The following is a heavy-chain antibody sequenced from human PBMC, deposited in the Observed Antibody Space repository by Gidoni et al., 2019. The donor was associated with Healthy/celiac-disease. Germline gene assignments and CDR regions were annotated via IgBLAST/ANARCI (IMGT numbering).Heavy chain of an antibody. V-gene: IGHV4-59*01. J-gene: IGHJ6*02. CDR1: GGSISSYY. Sequence: QVQLQESGPGLVKPSETLSLTCTVSGGSISSYYWSWIRQPPGKGLEWIGYIYYSGSTNYNPSLKSRVTISVDTSKNQFSLKLSSVTAADTAVYYCARGPLGLLYYGMDVWGQGTTVTVSS. CDR3: ARGPLGLLYYGMDV. CDR2: IYYSGST.